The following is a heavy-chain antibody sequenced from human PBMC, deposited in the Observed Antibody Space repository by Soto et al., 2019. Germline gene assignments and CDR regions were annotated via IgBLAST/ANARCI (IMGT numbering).Heavy chain of an antibody. CDR2: ISAYNGNT. J-gene: IGHJ6*02. Sequence: ASVKVSCKASGYTFTSYGISWVRQAPGQGLEWMGWISAYNGNTNYAQKLQGRVTMTTDTSTSTAYMELRSLRSDDTAVYYCAREWRYCSGGSCYRGMDVWGQGTTVTVSS. CDR1: GYTFTSYG. V-gene: IGHV1-18*01. CDR3: AREWRYCSGGSCYRGMDV. D-gene: IGHD2-15*01.